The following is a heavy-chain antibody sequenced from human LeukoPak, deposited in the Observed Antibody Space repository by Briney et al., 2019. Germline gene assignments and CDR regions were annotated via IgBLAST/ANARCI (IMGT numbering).Heavy chain of an antibody. D-gene: IGHD4-11*01. CDR3: ARPQRYSNYALDY. CDR2: IYYSGST. Sequence: PSETLSLTCTVSGGSISGSSYYWGWIRQPPGKGLEWIGSIYYSGSTYYKPSLKSRVTMSVDTSKDQFSLKLSSVTAADTAVYYCARPQRYSNYALDYWGQGTLVTVSS. CDR1: GGSISGSSYY. V-gene: IGHV4-39*01. J-gene: IGHJ4*02.